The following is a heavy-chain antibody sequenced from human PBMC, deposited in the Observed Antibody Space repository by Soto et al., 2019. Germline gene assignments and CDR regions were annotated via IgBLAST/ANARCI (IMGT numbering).Heavy chain of an antibody. CDR1: GFSFSGYA. CDR2: ITASGDAT. J-gene: IGHJ5*02. V-gene: IGHV3-23*01. CDR3: VEPGAYSTT. Sequence: GGSLRLSCAASGFSFSGYAMSWVRQAPGKGLEWISSITASGDATYYADSVKGRFTISRDNSKSTLFLQLNILGVDDTAIYYCVEPGAYSTTWGQATLVNVSS. D-gene: IGHD2-15*01.